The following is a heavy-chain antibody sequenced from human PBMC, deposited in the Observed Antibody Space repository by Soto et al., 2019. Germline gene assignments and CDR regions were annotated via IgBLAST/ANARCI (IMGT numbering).Heavy chain of an antibody. J-gene: IGHJ4*02. CDR1: GGSFSGYY. CDR3: ARARGYSYGSHYFDY. D-gene: IGHD5-18*01. CDR2: INHSGST. Sequence: SETMSLTCAVDGGSFSGYYWSWIRQPPGKGLEWIGEINHSGSTNYNPSLKSRVTISVDTSKNQFSLKLSSVTAADTAVYYCARARGYSYGSHYFDYWGQGTLVTVSS. V-gene: IGHV4-34*01.